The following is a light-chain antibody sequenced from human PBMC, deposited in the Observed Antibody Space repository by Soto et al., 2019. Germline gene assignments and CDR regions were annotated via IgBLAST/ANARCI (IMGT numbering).Light chain of an antibody. J-gene: IGLJ1*01. CDR3: SSYAGSNNYV. CDR1: SSDVGGYNY. Sequence: QSVLPQPPSASGSPGQSVPISFTGSSSDVGGYNYVSWYQQHPGKAPKLMIYEVSKRPSGVPDRFSGSKSDNTASLTVSGLQAEDEADYYCSSYAGSNNYVFGTGTKVTV. CDR2: EVS. V-gene: IGLV2-8*01.